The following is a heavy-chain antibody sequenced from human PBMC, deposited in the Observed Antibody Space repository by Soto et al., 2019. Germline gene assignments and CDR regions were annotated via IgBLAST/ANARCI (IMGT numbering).Heavy chain of an antibody. Sequence: HPGGSLRLSCAASGFTVSSNYLTWVRQAPGKGLEWVSVIYRGGNTYYTDSVRGRFTISRDNSKNTLWLQMNSLRAEDTAVYYCARGFYETLTGSPRYAFDIWGQGTMVTVSS. D-gene: IGHD3-9*01. V-gene: IGHV3-66*01. CDR3: ARGFYETLTGSPRYAFDI. CDR2: IYRGGNT. CDR1: GFTVSSNY. J-gene: IGHJ3*02.